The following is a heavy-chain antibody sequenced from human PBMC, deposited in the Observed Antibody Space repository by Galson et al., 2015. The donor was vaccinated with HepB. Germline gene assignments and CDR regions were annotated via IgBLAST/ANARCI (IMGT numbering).Heavy chain of an antibody. CDR1: GFSLSNARRG. Sequence: PALVKPTQTLTLTCTVSGFSLSNARRGVSWIRQPPGKALEWLANIFSHDEKSYSTSLKSRLTISKDTSKSQVVLTMTNMDPVDTATYYCARLSTWYYGMDVWGQGTTVTVS. CDR2: IFSHDEK. V-gene: IGHV2-26*01. J-gene: IGHJ6*02. CDR3: ARLSTWYYGMDV.